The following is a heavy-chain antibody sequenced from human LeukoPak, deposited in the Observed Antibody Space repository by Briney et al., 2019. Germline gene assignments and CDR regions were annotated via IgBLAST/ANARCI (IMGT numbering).Heavy chain of an antibody. CDR2: INPNSGGT. J-gene: IGHJ4*02. CDR3: ARARYCSSTSCPHY. Sequence: ASVKVSCKASGYTFTGYYMHWVRQAPGQGLEWMGWINPNSGGTNYAQKFQGRVTMTRDTSISTAYMELSRLRSDDTAVYYCARARYCSSTSCPHYWGQGTLVTVSS. D-gene: IGHD2-2*01. CDR1: GYTFTGYY. V-gene: IGHV1-2*02.